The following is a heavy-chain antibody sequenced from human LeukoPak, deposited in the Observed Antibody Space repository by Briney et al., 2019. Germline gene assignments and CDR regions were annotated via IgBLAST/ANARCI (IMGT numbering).Heavy chain of an antibody. CDR2: ISGYSGKT. Sequence: ASVKVSCKASGYSFNKFGISWVRQAPGQGLAWMGWISGYSGKTDSAQKLQDRVTMTTDNSTSTAYLELRSLRSDDTAVYFCVRVGAAYGDPLEFDLWGQGTLVTVSS. CDR1: GYSFNKFG. J-gene: IGHJ5*02. V-gene: IGHV1-18*01. CDR3: VRVGAAYGDPLEFDL. D-gene: IGHD2-21*01.